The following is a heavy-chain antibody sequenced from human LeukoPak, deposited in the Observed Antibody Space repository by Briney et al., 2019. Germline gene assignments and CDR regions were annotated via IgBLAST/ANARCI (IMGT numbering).Heavy chain of an antibody. CDR3: ARDRSTSGNWFDP. V-gene: IGHV1-2*02. D-gene: IGHD2-2*01. CDR2: INPKSGGT. CDR1: VYTLTGYY. J-gene: IGHJ5*02. Sequence: ASVTVSCKACVYTLTGYYMHWVRQAPGQGLEWMGWINPKSGGTNYAQKLQGRGTMTRDTSLSTAYMELSRLRSHDTAVYYCARDRSTSGNWFDPWGQGTLVTVSS.